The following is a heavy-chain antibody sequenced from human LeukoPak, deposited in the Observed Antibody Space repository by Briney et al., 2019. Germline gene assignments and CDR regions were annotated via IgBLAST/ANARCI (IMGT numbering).Heavy chain of an antibody. CDR1: GYTFTSYA. Sequence: GASVKVSCKASGYTFTSYAMHWVRQAPGQRLEWMGWINAGNGNTKYSQKLQGRVTITRDTSASTAYMELSSLRSEDTAVYYCARSPPSYDSSGYSYTVGVFQHWGQGTLVTVSS. CDR2: INAGNGNT. J-gene: IGHJ1*01. D-gene: IGHD3-22*01. V-gene: IGHV1-3*01. CDR3: ARSPPSYDSSGYSYTVGVFQH.